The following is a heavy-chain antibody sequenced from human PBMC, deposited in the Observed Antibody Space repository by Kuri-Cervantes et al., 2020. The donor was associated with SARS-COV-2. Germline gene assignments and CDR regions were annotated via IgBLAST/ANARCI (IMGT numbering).Heavy chain of an antibody. J-gene: IGHJ6*03. CDR1: GFTFSSYG. D-gene: IGHD3-10*01. CDR3: AREMSGSDYMDV. V-gene: IGHV3-30*02. CDR2: IRYDGSNK. Sequence: GGSLRLSCAASGFTFSSYGTHWVRQAPGKGLEWVAFIRYDGSNKYYADSVKGRFTISRDNSKNTLYLQMNSLRAEDTAVYYCAREMSGSDYMDVWGKGTTVTVSS.